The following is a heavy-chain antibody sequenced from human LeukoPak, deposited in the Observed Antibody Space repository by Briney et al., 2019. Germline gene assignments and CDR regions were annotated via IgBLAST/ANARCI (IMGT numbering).Heavy chain of an antibody. V-gene: IGHV1-8*01. CDR2: MNPNSGNT. D-gene: IGHD6-19*01. CDR3: ARGHRVYSSIDY. Sequence: ASVKVSCKASGYTFTCYDINWVRQATGQGLEWMGWMNPNSGNTGYAQKFQGRVTMTRNTSISTAYMELSSLRSEDTAVYYCARGHRVYSSIDYWGQGTLVTVSS. J-gene: IGHJ4*02. CDR1: GYTFTCYD.